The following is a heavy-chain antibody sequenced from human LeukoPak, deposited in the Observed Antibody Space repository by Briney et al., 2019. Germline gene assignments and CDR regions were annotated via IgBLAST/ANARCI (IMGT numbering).Heavy chain of an antibody. Sequence: PGGSLRLSCAASGFTFRNYWMTWVRQAPGQGLQWVANIKPTWSEDSETYYVDHVRRRFTISRDNARNLLYLQMTSLGGEDTAVYYCARFGSEAGVDLWGRGTLVTVSS. V-gene: IGHV3-7*01. D-gene: IGHD3-10*01. CDR1: GFTFRNYW. J-gene: IGHJ4*01. CDR3: ARFGSEAGVDL. CDR2: IKPTWSEDSET.